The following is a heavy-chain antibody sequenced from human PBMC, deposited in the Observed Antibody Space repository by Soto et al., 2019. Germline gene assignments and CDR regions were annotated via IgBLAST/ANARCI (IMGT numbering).Heavy chain of an antibody. CDR2: IYYSGST. D-gene: IGHD3-22*01. Sequence: QVQLQESGPGLVKPSGTLSLTCSVSGGSISSYYWTWIRQPPGKGLEWIGYIYYSGSTNYNPSLKSRVTISVDTSKNQFSLKLSSVTAADTAVYYCARASSGYYSTFDYWGQGTLVTVSS. V-gene: IGHV4-59*01. J-gene: IGHJ4*02. CDR3: ARASSGYYSTFDY. CDR1: GGSISSYY.